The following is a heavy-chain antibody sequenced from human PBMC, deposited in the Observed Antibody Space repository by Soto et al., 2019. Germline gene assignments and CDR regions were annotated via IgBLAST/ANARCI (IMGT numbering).Heavy chain of an antibody. J-gene: IGHJ4*02. D-gene: IGHD6-13*01. Sequence: VGSLRLSCAAAGFTFSIYAMSWVRQAPGKGLEWVSAISGSGGSTYYADSVKGRFTISRDNSKNTLYLQMNSLRADDTAVYYCAKATRGGAATLIRDYWGQGTLVTAPQ. CDR1: GFTFSIYA. V-gene: IGHV3-23*01. CDR3: AKATRGGAATLIRDY. CDR2: ISGSGGST.